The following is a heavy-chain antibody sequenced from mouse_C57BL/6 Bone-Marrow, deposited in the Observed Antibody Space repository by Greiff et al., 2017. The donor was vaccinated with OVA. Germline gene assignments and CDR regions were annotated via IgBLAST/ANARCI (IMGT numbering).Heavy chain of an antibody. D-gene: IGHD1-1*01. CDR1: GYSFTGYF. V-gene: IGHV1-20*01. Sequence: EVQLQESGPELVEPGDSVKISCKASGYSFTGYFMNWVMQSHGKSLEWIGRINPYNGDTFYNQKFKGKATLTVDKSSSTAHMELRSLTSEDSAVYYCARPLLITTVVADAMDYWGQGTSGTVSS. CDR2: INPYNGDT. CDR3: ARPLLITTVVADAMDY. J-gene: IGHJ4*01.